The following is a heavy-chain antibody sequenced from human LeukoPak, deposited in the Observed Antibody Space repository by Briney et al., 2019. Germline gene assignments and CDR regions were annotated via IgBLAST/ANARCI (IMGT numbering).Heavy chain of an antibody. CDR3: ARDRVGRYFDWPGLTT. D-gene: IGHD3-9*01. Sequence: GGSLRLSCAASGFTFSDYSMNWVCQAPGKGLEWVSYISSSSTIHYADSVKGRFTISRDNAKKSLYLQMNSLRDEDTAVYYCARDRVGRYFDWPGLTTGGQGTLVTVSS. CDR2: ISSSSTI. V-gene: IGHV3-48*02. J-gene: IGHJ4*02. CDR1: GFTFSDYS.